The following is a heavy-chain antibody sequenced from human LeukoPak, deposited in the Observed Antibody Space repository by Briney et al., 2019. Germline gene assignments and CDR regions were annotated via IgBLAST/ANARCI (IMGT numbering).Heavy chain of an antibody. CDR1: GGSFSGYY. CDR2: INHSGST. J-gene: IGHJ5*02. CDR3: ARASWYRVRNWFDP. D-gene: IGHD6-13*01. V-gene: IGHV4-34*01. Sequence: PSETLSLTCAVYGGSFSGYYWSWIRQPPGKGLEWIGEINHSGSTNYNPSLKSRVTISVDTSKNQFFLKLSSVTAADTAVYYCARASWYRVRNWFDPWGQGTLVTVSS.